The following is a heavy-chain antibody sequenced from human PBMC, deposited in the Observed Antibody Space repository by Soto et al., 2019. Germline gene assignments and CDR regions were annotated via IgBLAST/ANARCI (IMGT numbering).Heavy chain of an antibody. Sequence: GASVKVSCKVSGYTLTELSMHWVRQAPGKGLEWMGGFDPEDGETIYAQKFQGRVTMTEDTSTDTAYMELSSLRSEDTAVYYCATDVLGYCSGGSCYHPPTGPAGAFVIWG. D-gene: IGHD2-15*01. CDR1: GYTLTELS. CDR2: FDPEDGET. CDR3: ATDVLGYCSGGSCYHPPTGPAGAFVI. V-gene: IGHV1-24*01. J-gene: IGHJ3*02.